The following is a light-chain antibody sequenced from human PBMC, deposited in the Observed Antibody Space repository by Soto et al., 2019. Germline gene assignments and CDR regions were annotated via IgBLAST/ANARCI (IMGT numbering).Light chain of an antibody. V-gene: IGLV2-14*03. CDR3: SSYTSSSTDV. J-gene: IGLJ1*01. CDR1: SSDVGFSNY. Sequence: QSALTQPASVSGSPGQSITISCTGTSSDVGFSNYVFWFQQHPGKAPKLMISDVSNRPSGVSNRFSGSKSGNRGSLTISGLQADDEADYYCSSYTSSSTDVFGTGTKVTVL. CDR2: DVS.